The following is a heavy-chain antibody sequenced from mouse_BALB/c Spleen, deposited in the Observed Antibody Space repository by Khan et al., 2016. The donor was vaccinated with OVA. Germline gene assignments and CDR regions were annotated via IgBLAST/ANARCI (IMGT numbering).Heavy chain of an antibody. J-gene: IGHJ4*01. Sequence: DLVKPGASVKLSCKASGYTFTSYWINWIKQRPGQGLEWIGRIAPGSGSTYYNEMFKGKATLTVDTSSSTAYIQLSSLSSEDSAVYFRARSNYYGSSLYAMDYWGQGTSVTVSS. CDR2: IAPGSGST. D-gene: IGHD1-1*01. CDR3: ARSNYYGSSLYAMDY. CDR1: GYTFTSYW. V-gene: IGHV1S41*01.